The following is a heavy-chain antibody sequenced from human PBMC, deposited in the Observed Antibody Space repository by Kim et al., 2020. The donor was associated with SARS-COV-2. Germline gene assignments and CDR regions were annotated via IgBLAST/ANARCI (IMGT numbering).Heavy chain of an antibody. V-gene: IGHV1-24*01. CDR3: ATDPRGYSTPNGY. D-gene: IGHD5-12*01. Sequence: YEPEFQGRVTMTEDTSTDTAYMELSSLRSEDTAVYYCATDPRGYSTPNGYWGQGTLVTVSS. J-gene: IGHJ4*02.